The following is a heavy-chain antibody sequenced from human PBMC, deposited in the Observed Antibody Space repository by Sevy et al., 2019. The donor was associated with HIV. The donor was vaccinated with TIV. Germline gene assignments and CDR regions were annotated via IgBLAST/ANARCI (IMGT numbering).Heavy chain of an antibody. CDR1: AFTFSGYW. J-gene: IGHJ4*02. CDR3: ARDSPGYGAYDY. CDR2: IKEDGSAE. D-gene: IGHD5-18*01. Sequence: GGSLRLSCAASAFTFSGYWKTWVRQAPGKGLEWVANIKEDGSAEYYVDSVKGRFTISRDNAKNSLFLQLNSLRVEDTAMYYCARDSPGYGAYDYLGQGTLVTVSS. V-gene: IGHV3-7*01.